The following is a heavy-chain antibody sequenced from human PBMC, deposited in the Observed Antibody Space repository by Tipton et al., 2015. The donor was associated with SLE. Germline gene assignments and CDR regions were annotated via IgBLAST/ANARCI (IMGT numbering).Heavy chain of an antibody. D-gene: IGHD3-16*01. CDR3: ASTLRVSYFDN. CDR1: GGSISSSSYY. Sequence: TLSLTCTVSGGSISSSSYYWGWIRQPPGKGLEWIGSIYTSGDTDYNSSLKSRVTMSVDPPKSQFSLKLSSVTAADTAVYYCASTLRVSYFDNWGQGTLVTVSS. CDR2: IYTSGDT. V-gene: IGHV4-39*07. J-gene: IGHJ4*02.